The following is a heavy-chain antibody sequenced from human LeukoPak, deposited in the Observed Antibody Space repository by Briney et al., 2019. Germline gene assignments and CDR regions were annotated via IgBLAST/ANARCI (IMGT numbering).Heavy chain of an antibody. V-gene: IGHV3-23*01. CDR3: AKDRAGSSSWYPYYFDY. Sequence: PGGSLRLSCAASGFTFSSYAMSWVRQAPGKGLEWVSAISGSGGSTYYADSVKGRFTISRDNSKNTLYLQMNSLRAEDTAVYYCAKDRAGSSSWYPYYFDYWGQGTLVTVSS. D-gene: IGHD6-13*01. CDR2: ISGSGGST. CDR1: GFTFSSYA. J-gene: IGHJ4*02.